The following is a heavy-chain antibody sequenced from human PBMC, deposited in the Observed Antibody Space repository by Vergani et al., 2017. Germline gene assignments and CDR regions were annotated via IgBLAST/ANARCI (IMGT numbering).Heavy chain of an antibody. CDR3: ATGWSDFPDY. CDR2: IESKTEGGTT. J-gene: IGHJ4*02. V-gene: IGHV3-15*04. CDR1: GFTFSNYA. Sequence: EVQLLESGGGLVQPGGSLRLSCAASGFTFSNYAMSWVRQAPGKGLEWVGRIESKTEGGTTDYAPPVKGRLIISRDDSKDTLFLQMNSLKTEDTAVYYCATGWSDFPDYWGQGTLVTVSS. D-gene: IGHD1-26*01.